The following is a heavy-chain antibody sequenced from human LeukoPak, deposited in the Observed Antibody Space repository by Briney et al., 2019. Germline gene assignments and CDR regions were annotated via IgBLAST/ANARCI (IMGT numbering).Heavy chain of an antibody. CDR2: ISWNSGSI. J-gene: IGHJ4*02. V-gene: IGHV3-9*01. CDR1: GFTFDDYA. D-gene: IGHD3-16*01. CDR3: AKAGWGYQFDY. Sequence: GGSLRLSCAASGFTFDDYAMHWVRQAPGKGLEWVSGISWNSGSIGYADSVKGRFTISGDNAKNSLYLQMNSLRAEDTALYYCAKAGWGYQFDYWGQGTLVTVSS.